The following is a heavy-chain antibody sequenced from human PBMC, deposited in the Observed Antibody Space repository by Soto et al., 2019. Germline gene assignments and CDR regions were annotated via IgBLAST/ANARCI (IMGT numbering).Heavy chain of an antibody. CDR2: IDPSDSYT. Sequence: GESLKISCKGSGYSFTSYWISWVRQMPGKGLEWMGRIDPSDSYTNYSPSFQGHVTISADKSISTAYLQWSSLKASDTAMYYCARRPHSSSWNYCFDYWGQGTLVTVSS. J-gene: IGHJ4*02. CDR1: GYSFTSYW. D-gene: IGHD6-13*01. CDR3: ARRPHSSSWNYCFDY. V-gene: IGHV5-10-1*01.